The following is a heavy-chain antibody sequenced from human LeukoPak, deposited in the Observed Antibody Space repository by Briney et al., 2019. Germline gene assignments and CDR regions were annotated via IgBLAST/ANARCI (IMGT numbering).Heavy chain of an antibody. CDR2: ISGGGDYI. CDR1: GLTFTNYA. V-gene: IGHV3-23*01. Sequence: GGSLRLSCAASGLTFTNYAMTWVRQAPGKGLEWVSAISGGGDYIYYADSVKGRFTFSRDNSKNTLYLQMNSLRADDTAVYYCAKNAATGQAFYDYWGQGTLVTVSS. D-gene: IGHD3-9*01. J-gene: IGHJ4*02. CDR3: AKNAATGQAFYDY.